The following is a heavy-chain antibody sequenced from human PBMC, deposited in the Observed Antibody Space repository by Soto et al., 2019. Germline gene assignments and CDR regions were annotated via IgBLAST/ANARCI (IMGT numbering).Heavy chain of an antibody. D-gene: IGHD3-3*01. CDR2: IYYSGST. V-gene: IGHV4-39*01. J-gene: IGHJ4*02. CDR3: ARQNTIFGVVSDFDY. Sequence: SETLSLTCTASGGSISSSSYYWGWIRQPPGKGLEWIGSIYYSGSTYYNPSLKSRVTISVDTSKNQFSLKLSSVTAADTAVYYCARQNTIFGVVSDFDYWGQGTLVTVSS. CDR1: GGSISSSSYY.